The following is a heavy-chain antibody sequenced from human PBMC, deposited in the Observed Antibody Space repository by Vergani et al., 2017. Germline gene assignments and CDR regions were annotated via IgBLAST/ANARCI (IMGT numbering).Heavy chain of an antibody. CDR1: GFTFSSYS. Sequence: EVQLVESGGGLVQPGGSLRLSCAASGFTFSSYSMNWVRQAPGKGLEWVSYISSSSSTIYYADSVKGRFTISRDNAKNSLYLQMNSLRAEDTAVYYCARDGDYEGGWFDPWGQGTLVTVSS. CDR2: ISSSSSTI. V-gene: IGHV3-48*04. J-gene: IGHJ5*02. CDR3: ARDGDYEGGWFDP. D-gene: IGHD4-17*01.